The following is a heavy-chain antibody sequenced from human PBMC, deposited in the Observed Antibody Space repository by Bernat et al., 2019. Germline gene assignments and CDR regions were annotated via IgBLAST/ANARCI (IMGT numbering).Heavy chain of an antibody. CDR1: GYTFTGYY. J-gene: IGHJ3*02. CDR3: ARGCIRYPYDAFDI. Sequence: QVQLVQSGAEVKKPGASVKVSCKASGYTFTGYYMHWVRQAPGQGLEWMGWINPNSGGTNYAQKFTGWVTMTRDTSNSTARMELSRLRSDDAAVYYCARGCIRYPYDAFDIWGQGTMVTVSS. CDR2: INPNSGGT. D-gene: IGHD3-16*02. V-gene: IGHV1-2*04.